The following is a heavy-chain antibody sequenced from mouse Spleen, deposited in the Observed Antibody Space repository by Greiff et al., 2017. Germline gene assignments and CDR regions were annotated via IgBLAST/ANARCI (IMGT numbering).Heavy chain of an antibody. V-gene: IGHV5-4*01. CDR3: AREGGYDGAWFAY. J-gene: IGHJ3*01. CDR1: GFTFSSYA. D-gene: IGHD2-2*01. Sequence: EVHLVESGGGLVKPGGSLKLSCAASGFTFSSYAMSWVRQTPEKRLEWVATISDGGGYTYYPDNVKGRFTISSDNAKNNLYLQMSHLKSEDTAMYYCAREGGYDGAWFAYWGQGTLVTVSA. CDR2: ISDGGGYT.